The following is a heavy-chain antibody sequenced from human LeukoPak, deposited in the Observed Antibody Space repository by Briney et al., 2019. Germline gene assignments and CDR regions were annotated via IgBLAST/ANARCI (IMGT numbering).Heavy chain of an antibody. D-gene: IGHD3-16*01. CDR1: GFTFSSYD. V-gene: IGHV3-13*04. CDR3: ARTSKLTSVMDI. CDR2: IDTAGNT. Sequence: PGGSLRLSCAASGFTFSSYDMHWVRQATGEGLEWVSAIDTAGNTFYPGSVRGRFTISRESAKNSLYLQMNNVRAADTAVYYCARTSKLTSVMDIWGQGTMVTVSS. J-gene: IGHJ3*02.